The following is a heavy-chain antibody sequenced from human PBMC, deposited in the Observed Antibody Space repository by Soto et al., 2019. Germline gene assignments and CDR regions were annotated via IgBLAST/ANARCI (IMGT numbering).Heavy chain of an antibody. V-gene: IGHV1-3*01. CDR1: GYSFSTHA. CDR3: ARNILGGTTDY. J-gene: IGHJ4*02. CDR2: INSVNDRT. Sequence: ASVKVSCKASGYSFSTHAMHWVRQAPGQGLEWVGWINSVNDRTIYSEKFQGRVTITSDTSATTAYMELSSLTSEDTAIYYCARNILGGTTDYWGQGTLVTVSS. D-gene: IGHD1-7*01.